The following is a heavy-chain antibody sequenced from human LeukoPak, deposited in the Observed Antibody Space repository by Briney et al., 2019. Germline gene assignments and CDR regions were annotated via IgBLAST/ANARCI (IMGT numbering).Heavy chain of an antibody. V-gene: IGHV3-53*01. CDR3: ARASLAGDPFDY. CDR1: GFTFSSYS. J-gene: IGHJ4*02. CDR2: IYSGGST. Sequence: PGGSLRLSCAASGFTFSSYSMNWVRQAPGKGLEWVSVIYSGGSTYYADSVKGRFTISRDNSKNTLYLQMNSLRAEDTAVYYCARASLAGDPFDYWGQGTLVTVSS. D-gene: IGHD6-19*01.